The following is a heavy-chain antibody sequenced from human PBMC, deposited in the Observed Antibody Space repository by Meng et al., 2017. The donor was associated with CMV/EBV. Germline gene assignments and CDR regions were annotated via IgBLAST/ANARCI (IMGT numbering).Heavy chain of an antibody. CDR3: ARDGSSYGMDV. CDR1: GFTFSSYN. J-gene: IGHJ6*02. Sequence: GGSLRLSCAASGFTFSSYNMNWVRQAPGKGLEWVSSISSSSSYIYYADSVKGRFTISRDNAKNSLYLQMNSLRAEDTAVYYCARDGSSYGMDVWGQGTTVTVSS. CDR2: ISSSSSYI. V-gene: IGHV3-21*01.